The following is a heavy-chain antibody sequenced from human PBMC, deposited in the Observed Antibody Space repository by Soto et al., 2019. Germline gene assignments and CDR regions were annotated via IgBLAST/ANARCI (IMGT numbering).Heavy chain of an antibody. CDR3: ARIASAGYYYFDH. D-gene: IGHD3-9*01. Sequence: QVQLQESGPGLVKPSETLSLTCTVSGGSISGYYWGWIRQPPGKGLEWIAYIHYSGSTKYNPSLKSQLTISLDTSKNQFSLKLTSVTAADTAVYYCARIASAGYYYFDHWGQGTLVTVSS. CDR2: IHYSGST. V-gene: IGHV4-59*03. CDR1: GGSISGYY. J-gene: IGHJ4*02.